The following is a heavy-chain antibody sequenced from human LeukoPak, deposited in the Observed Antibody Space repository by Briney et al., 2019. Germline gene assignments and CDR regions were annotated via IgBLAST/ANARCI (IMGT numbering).Heavy chain of an antibody. CDR1: GFTFNRYG. D-gene: IGHD3-10*01. Sequence: GSSLRLSCAASGFTFNRYGMHWVRQAPGKGLEWAAYISFDGNDKYYADSVKGRFTISRDKSNNILFLQMKTLRVEDTAVYYCAKDSEYYGSGDPFDMWGQGTMVTVSS. J-gene: IGHJ3*02. CDR2: ISFDGNDK. CDR3: AKDSEYYGSGDPFDM. V-gene: IGHV3-33*03.